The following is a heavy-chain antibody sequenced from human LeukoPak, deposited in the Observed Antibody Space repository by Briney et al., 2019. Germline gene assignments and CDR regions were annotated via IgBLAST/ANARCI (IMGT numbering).Heavy chain of an antibody. CDR1: GGTFSSYA. D-gene: IGHD3-3*02. J-gene: IGHJ4*02. CDR2: IIPIFGTA. V-gene: IGHV1-69*05. CDR3: ARTHFWSGYLVY. Sequence: VASVKVSCKASGGTFSSYAISWVRQAPGQGLEWMGGIIPIFGTANYAQKFQGRVTITTDESTSTAYMELSSLRSEDTAVYYCARTHFWSGYLVYWGQGTLVTVSS.